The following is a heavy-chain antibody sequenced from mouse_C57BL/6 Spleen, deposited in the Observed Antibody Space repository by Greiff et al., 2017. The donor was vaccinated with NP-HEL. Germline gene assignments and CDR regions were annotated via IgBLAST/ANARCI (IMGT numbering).Heavy chain of an antibody. CDR1: GYTFTSYW. CDR2: IHPNSGST. Sequence: QVQLQQPGAELVKPGASVKLSCKASGYTFTSYWMHWVKQRPGHGLEWIGMIHPNSGSTNYNEKFKSKATLTVDKSSSTAYMQRSSLTSEDSAVYYCARPPPLSDAMDYWGQGTSVTVSS. D-gene: IGHD2-3*01. J-gene: IGHJ4*01. V-gene: IGHV1-64*01. CDR3: ARPPPLSDAMDY.